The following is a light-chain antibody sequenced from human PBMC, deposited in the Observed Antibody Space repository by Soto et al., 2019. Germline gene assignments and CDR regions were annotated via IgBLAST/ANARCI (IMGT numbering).Light chain of an antibody. Sequence: EIVLTQSPGTLSLSPGERATLSCRASQSVSSSYLAWYQQKPGQAPRLLIYGASSRATGIPDRFSGSGSGTDFTLTISSLEPEDFAVYYCQQYGSSLTWTFGQGTKV. J-gene: IGKJ1*01. CDR3: QQYGSSLTWT. V-gene: IGKV3-20*01. CDR1: QSVSSSY. CDR2: GAS.